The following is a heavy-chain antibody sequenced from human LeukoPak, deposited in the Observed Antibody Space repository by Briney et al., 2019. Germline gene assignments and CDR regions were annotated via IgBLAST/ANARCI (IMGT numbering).Heavy chain of an antibody. V-gene: IGHV1-69*13. J-gene: IGHJ5*02. CDR1: GGTFSSYA. CDR2: IIPIFGTA. D-gene: IGHD4-23*01. Sequence: EASVKVSCKASGGTFSSYAISWVRQAPGQGLEWMGRIIPIFGTANYAQKFQGRVTITADESTSTAYMELSSLRSEDTAVYYCARSGKGEGNWFDPWGQGTLVTVSS. CDR3: ARSGKGEGNWFDP.